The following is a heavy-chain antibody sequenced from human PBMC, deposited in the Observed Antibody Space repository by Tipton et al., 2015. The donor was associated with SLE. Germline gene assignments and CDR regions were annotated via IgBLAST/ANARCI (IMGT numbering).Heavy chain of an antibody. Sequence: SLRLSCAASGFTFSSNTMSWVRQAPGKGLEWVSAISGSGGSIYFPDSVKGRFTISRDNSKNTLYLQMNSLRAEDTAVYYCARGHRGDCSSTSCYNLCDYWGQGTLVTVSS. D-gene: IGHD2-2*01. J-gene: IGHJ4*02. CDR2: ISGSGGSI. CDR3: ARGHRGDCSSTSCYNLCDY. CDR1: GFTFSSNT. V-gene: IGHV3-23*01.